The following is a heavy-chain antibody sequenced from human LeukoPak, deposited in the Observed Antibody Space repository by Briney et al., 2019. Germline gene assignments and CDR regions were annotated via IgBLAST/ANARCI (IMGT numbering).Heavy chain of an antibody. J-gene: IGHJ4*02. Sequence: GASVMVSCKASGYTFTGHYMHWIRQARGQGLEWMGWIHPNSGATHYNQKLQGRVTMTSDTSIDTVYMELTSLIYDDTAVYYCARDDDWGPDYWGQGTLVTVSS. V-gene: IGHV1-2*02. CDR1: GYTFTGHY. D-gene: IGHD3-9*01. CDR3: ARDDDWGPDY. CDR2: IHPNSGAT.